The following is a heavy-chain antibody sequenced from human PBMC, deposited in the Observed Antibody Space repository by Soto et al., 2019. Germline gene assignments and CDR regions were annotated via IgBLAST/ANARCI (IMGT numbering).Heavy chain of an antibody. Sequence: SETLSLTCTVSGGIITSGGYYWSWLRQRPGKGLEWIGCVYHSGTSHSNPSLEGRVSLSVDTSRNHFSLSLRSVTAADTAVYFCARQFRDVYNAVEYWGQGALVTVS. CDR1: GGIITSGGYY. CDR3: ARQFRDVYNAVEY. J-gene: IGHJ4*02. D-gene: IGHD1-1*01. V-gene: IGHV4-31*03. CDR2: VYHSGTS.